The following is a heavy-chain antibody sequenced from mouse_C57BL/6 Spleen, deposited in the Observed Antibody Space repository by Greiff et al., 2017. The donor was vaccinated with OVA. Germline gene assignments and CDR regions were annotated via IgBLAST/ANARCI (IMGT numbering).Heavy chain of an antibody. D-gene: IGHD1-1*01. Sequence: VQLQQSGPELVKPGASVKMSCKASGYTFTDYNMHWVKQSHGKSLEWIGYINPNNGGTSYNQKFKGKATLTVNKSSSTAYMELRSLTSEDSAVYYCAREGVYYYGSSYGYFDVWGTGTRSPSP. CDR1: GYTFTDYN. CDR3: AREGVYYYGSSYGYFDV. V-gene: IGHV1-22*01. J-gene: IGHJ1*03. CDR2: INPNNGGT.